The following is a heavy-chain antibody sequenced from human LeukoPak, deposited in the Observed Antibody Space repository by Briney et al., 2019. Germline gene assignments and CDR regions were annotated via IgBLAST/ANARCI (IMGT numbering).Heavy chain of an antibody. CDR1: GGSFSGYY. CDR3: ASHIITMVRGVTI. D-gene: IGHD3-10*01. J-gene: IGHJ4*02. CDR2: INHSGST. Sequence: SETLSLTCAVYGGSFSGYYWSWIRQPPGKGLEWIGEINHSGSTNYNPSLKSRVTISVDTSKNQFSLKLSSVTAADTAVYYCASHIITMVRGVTIWGQGTLVTVSS. V-gene: IGHV4-34*01.